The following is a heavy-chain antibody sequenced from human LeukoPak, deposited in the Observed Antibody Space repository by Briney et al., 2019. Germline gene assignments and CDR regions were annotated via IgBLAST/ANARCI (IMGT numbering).Heavy chain of an antibody. V-gene: IGHV3-23*01. D-gene: IGHD4-17*01. CDR2: VSGSGGNK. Sequence: GRSLRLSCAASGFAFSTYPMSWVRQAPGKGLEWVSGVSGSGGNKFYADSAKGRVTISRDNSKKTLYLQMSSLRADDTAVYYCAKGGASVTDAPHGDVVTTTLDGFDIWGHGTMVTVST. CDR1: GFAFSTYP. CDR3: AKGGASVTDAPHGDVVTTTLDGFDI. J-gene: IGHJ3*02.